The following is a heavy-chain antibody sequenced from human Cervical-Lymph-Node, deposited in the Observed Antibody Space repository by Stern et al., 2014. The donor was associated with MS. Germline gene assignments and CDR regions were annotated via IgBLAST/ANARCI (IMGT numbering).Heavy chain of an antibody. Sequence: VKLVESGGGVVQPGRSLRLSCAASGFTFRTYGLHWVRQATGKGLEGGAVIWSDGSIQNYADSVKGRFTISRDNSKNTLSLQINSLSAEDTAVYYCARQVLGPYYFDSWGQGTLVTVSS. V-gene: IGHV3-33*01. CDR3: ARQVLGPYYFDS. J-gene: IGHJ4*02. CDR1: GFTFRTYG. CDR2: IWSDGSIQ.